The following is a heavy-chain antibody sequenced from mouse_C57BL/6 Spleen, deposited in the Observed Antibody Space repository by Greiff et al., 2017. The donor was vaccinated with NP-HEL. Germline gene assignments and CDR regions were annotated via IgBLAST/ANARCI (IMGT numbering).Heavy chain of an antibody. D-gene: IGHD4-1*01. Sequence: VQLQESGAELVMPGASVKLSCKASGYTFTSYWMHWVKQRPGQGLEWIGEIDPSDSYTNYNHKFKGKSTLTVDKSSSTAYMQLSSLTSEDSAVYYCERGTGSFDYWGQGTTLTVSS. V-gene: IGHV1-69*01. J-gene: IGHJ2*01. CDR2: IDPSDSYT. CDR1: GYTFTSYW. CDR3: ERGTGSFDY.